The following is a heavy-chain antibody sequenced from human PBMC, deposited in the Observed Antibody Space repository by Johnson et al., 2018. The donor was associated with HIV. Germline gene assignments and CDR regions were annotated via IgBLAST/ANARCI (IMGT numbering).Heavy chain of an antibody. V-gene: IGHV3-15*01. CDR1: GFTFSNAW. Sequence: VQLVESGGGVVQPGGSLRLSCAASGFTFSNAWMSWVRQAPGKGLEWVGRIKSKTDGGTTDYAAPVKGRFTISRDDSKNTLYLQMNSLKTEDTAVYYCTTDLELAGLWFGELWDDAFDIWGQGTMVTVSS. CDR3: TTDLELAGLWFGELWDDAFDI. J-gene: IGHJ3*02. D-gene: IGHD3-10*01. CDR2: IKSKTDGGTT.